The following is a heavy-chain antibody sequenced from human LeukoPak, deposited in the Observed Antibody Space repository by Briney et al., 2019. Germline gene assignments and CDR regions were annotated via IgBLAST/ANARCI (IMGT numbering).Heavy chain of an antibody. CDR1: GYTFTSYG. CDR3: ARGEGAAGNNYYYYYGMDV. Sequence: GASVKVSCKASGYTFTSYGISWVRQATGQGLEWMGLISAYNGNTNYAQKLQGRVTMTTDTSTSTAYMELRSLRSDDTAVYYCARGEGAAGNNYYYYYGMDVWGQGTTVTVSS. J-gene: IGHJ6*02. D-gene: IGHD6-13*01. CDR2: ISAYNGNT. V-gene: IGHV1-18*01.